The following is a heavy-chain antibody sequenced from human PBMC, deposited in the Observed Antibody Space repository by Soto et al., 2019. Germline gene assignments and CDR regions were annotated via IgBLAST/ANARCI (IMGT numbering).Heavy chain of an antibody. D-gene: IGHD3-22*01. CDR2: IYPGDSDT. CDR1: GYSFTSYW. V-gene: IGHV5-51*01. J-gene: IGHJ4*02. CDR3: ARLESYDSSGSPPYFDY. Sequence: PGESLKISCKGSGYSFTSYWIGWVRQMPGKGLEWMGIIYPGDSDTRYSPSFQGQVTISADKSISTAYLQWSSLKASDTAMYYCARLESYDSSGSPPYFDYWGQGTLVTVSS.